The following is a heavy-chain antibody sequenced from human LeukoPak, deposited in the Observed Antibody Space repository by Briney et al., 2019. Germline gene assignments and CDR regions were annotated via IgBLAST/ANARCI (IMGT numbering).Heavy chain of an antibody. CDR3: AKDSSGWYDNSFDY. CDR1: GFTFSSYW. Sequence: PGGSLRLSCAASGFTFSSYWMHWVRQAPGKGLVWVSAISGSGGSTYYADSVKGRFTISRDNSKNTLYLQMNSLRAEDTAVYYCAKDSSGWYDNSFDYWGQGTLVTVSS. V-gene: IGHV3-23*01. CDR2: ISGSGGST. D-gene: IGHD6-19*01. J-gene: IGHJ4*02.